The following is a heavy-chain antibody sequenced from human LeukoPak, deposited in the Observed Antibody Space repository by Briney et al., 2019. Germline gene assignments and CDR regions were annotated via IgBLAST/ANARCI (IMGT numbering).Heavy chain of an antibody. CDR2: ISSSSSYI. D-gene: IGHD3-10*01. J-gene: IGHJ4*02. CDR1: GFTFSSYS. CDR3: AKVAKYYYGSETYYFFEH. Sequence: GGSLRLSCAASGFTFSSYSMNWVRQAPGKGLEWVSSISSSSSYIYYADSVKGRFTISRDHAKNSLYLQMNSLRVEDTAVYYCAKVAKYYYGSETYYFFEHWGQGTPVTASS. V-gene: IGHV3-21*01.